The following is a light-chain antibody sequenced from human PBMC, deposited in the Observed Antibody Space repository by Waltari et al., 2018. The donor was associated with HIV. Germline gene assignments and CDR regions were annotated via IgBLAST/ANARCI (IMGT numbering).Light chain of an antibody. V-gene: IGLV1-40*01. Sequence: QSVLTQPPSVSGAPGPRVTIPCTGSASNIGTDYGVHWYHQLPGTAPKLLIYADINRPSGVPDRFSGSKSGTSASLAITGLQAEDEATYYCQAYDNSLSGVVFGGGTKLTVL. CDR2: ADI. CDR1: ASNIGTDYG. J-gene: IGLJ2*01. CDR3: QAYDNSLSGVV.